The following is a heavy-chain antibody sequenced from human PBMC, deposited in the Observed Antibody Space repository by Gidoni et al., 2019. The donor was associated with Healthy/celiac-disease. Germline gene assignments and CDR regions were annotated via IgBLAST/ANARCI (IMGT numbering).Heavy chain of an antibody. V-gene: IGHV4-39*02. Sequence: QLQLQESGPGLVKPSETLSLTCTVSGGSNGSSSYYWGWIRQPPGKGLEWIGSIYYSGSTSYNPSLKSRVTISVGTSKNQFSLELSSVTAADTAVYYCARDLGSDDYGDYWGQGTLVTVSS. CDR3: ARDLGSDDYGDY. CDR2: IYYSGST. D-gene: IGHD3-16*01. CDR1: GGSNGSSSYY. J-gene: IGHJ4*02.